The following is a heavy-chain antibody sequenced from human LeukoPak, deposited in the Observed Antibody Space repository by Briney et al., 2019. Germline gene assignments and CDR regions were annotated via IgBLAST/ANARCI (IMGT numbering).Heavy chain of an antibody. CDR1: GFTFSSYA. V-gene: IGHV3-66*01. CDR3: ASEDDSSGYYHGVY. D-gene: IGHD3-22*01. J-gene: IGHJ4*02. Sequence: QTGGSLRLSCAASGFTFSSYAMSWVRQAPGKGLEWVSVIYSGGSTYYADSVKGRFTISRDNSKNTLYLQMNSLRAEDTAVYYCASEDDSSGYYHGVYWGQGTLVTVSS. CDR2: IYSGGST.